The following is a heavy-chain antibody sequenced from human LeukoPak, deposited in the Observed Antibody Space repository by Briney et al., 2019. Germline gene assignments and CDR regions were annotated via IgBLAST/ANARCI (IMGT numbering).Heavy chain of an antibody. Sequence: PGGSLRLSCAASAFSLNAYNVNWVRQAPGKGLEWVANIKQDGSEKYYVDSVKGRFTISRDNAKNSLYLQMNSLRAEDTAVYYCARGFDSRFFNDWGQGTLVTVSS. J-gene: IGHJ4*02. V-gene: IGHV3-7*01. CDR3: ARGFDSRFFND. CDR2: IKQDGSEK. CDR1: AFSLNAYN. D-gene: IGHD3-22*01.